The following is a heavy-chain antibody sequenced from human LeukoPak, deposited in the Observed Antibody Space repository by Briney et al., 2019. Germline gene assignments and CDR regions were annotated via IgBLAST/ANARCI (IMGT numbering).Heavy chain of an antibody. CDR1: GFIVSSSY. J-gene: IGHJ4*02. CDR2: FSGGGDS. Sequence: GGSLRLSCTASGFIVSSSYMSWVRQAPGKGLEWVSAFSGGGDSYYADSVKGRFTISRDNSKKILYLQMDSLRAEDTAVYYCGKEVERHFDLKYWGQRTLVTVSS. CDR3: GKEVERHFDLKY. V-gene: IGHV3-23*01.